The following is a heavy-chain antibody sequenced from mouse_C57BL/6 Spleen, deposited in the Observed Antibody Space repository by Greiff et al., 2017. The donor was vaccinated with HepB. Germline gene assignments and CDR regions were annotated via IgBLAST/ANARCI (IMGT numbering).Heavy chain of an antibody. Sequence: EVQVVESGGGLVQPGGSLKLSCAASGFTFSDYYMYWVRQTPEKRLEWVAYISNGGGSTYYPDTVKGRFTISRDNAKNTLYLQMSRLKSEDTAMYYCARQLRLRENYAMDYWGQGTSVTVSS. J-gene: IGHJ4*01. CDR2: ISNGGGST. V-gene: IGHV5-12*01. CDR3: ARQLRLRENYAMDY. D-gene: IGHD3-2*02. CDR1: GFTFSDYY.